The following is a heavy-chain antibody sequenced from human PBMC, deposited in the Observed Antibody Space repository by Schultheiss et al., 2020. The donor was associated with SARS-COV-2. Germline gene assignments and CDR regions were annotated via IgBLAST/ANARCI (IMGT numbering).Heavy chain of an antibody. J-gene: IGHJ6*02. D-gene: IGHD3-3*01. Sequence: GESLKISCAASGFTFSSYAMHWVRQAPGKGLEWVAVISYDGSNKYYADSVKGRFTISRDNSKNTLYLQMNSLRAEDTAVYYCARDGYYDFWSGYSRPLSYYYYGMDVWGQGTTVTVSS. CDR1: GFTFSSYA. V-gene: IGHV3-30*01. CDR3: ARDGYYDFWSGYSRPLSYYYYGMDV. CDR2: ISYDGSNK.